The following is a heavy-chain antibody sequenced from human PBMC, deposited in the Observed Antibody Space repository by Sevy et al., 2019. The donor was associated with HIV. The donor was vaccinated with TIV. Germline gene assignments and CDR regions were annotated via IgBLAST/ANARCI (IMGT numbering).Heavy chain of an antibody. J-gene: IGHJ6*02. CDR3: ARHLHFYGIDV. CDR1: GGPISSDSFL. V-gene: IGHV4-39*01. D-gene: IGHD3-3*02. CDR2: ISYSGNT. Sequence: SETLSLTCTVSGGPISSDSFLWGWIRQPPGEGLSWIGSISYSGNTYYDPSFKSRITVDFDTSKKQFSLELTSVTGADTATYYCARHLHFYGIDVWGPGTTVTVSS.